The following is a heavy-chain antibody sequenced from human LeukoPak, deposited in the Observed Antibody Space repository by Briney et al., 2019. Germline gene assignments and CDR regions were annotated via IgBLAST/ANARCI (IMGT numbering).Heavy chain of an antibody. Sequence: SETLSLICTTSGAPISRFYCSWVRQPPGQGLEWIGNIYNGVPTFFNPSLKSRVTLSVDTSKTQFSLQLASVTAAATAVYYCVQTTGWPGFDYWGQGILVTVSS. J-gene: IGHJ4*02. D-gene: IGHD6-19*01. V-gene: IGHV4-4*09. CDR3: VQTTGWPGFDY. CDR2: IYNGVPT. CDR1: GAPISRFY.